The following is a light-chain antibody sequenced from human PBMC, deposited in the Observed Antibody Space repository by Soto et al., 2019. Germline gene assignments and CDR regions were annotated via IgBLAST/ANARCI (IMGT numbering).Light chain of an antibody. Sequence: QSALTQPASVSGSPGQSITISCTGTSSDVGSYNLVSWYQQNPGKAPKLMIYEGTKRPSGVSDRFSGSKSGNTASMTISGLQAEDEAYYYCCSYAHDTRSGTVVFGGGTKLTVL. CDR3: CSYAHDTRSGTVV. CDR1: SSDVGSYNL. V-gene: IGLV2-23*01. CDR2: EGT. J-gene: IGLJ2*01.